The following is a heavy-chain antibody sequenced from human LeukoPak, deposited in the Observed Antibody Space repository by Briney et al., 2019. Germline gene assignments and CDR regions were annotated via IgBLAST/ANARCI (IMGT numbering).Heavy chain of an antibody. CDR1: GFTFSTYA. D-gene: IGHD2-15*01. J-gene: IGHJ4*02. V-gene: IGHV3-23*01. Sequence: PGGSLRLPCAASGFTFSTYAMGWVRQAPGKGLDWVSSISNSGGTAYSADSMKGRFTISRDNSKNTLYLQMNSLTAGDTAVYYCAKIGSSANFDYWGQGTLVTVSS. CDR2: ISNSGGTA. CDR3: AKIGSSANFDY.